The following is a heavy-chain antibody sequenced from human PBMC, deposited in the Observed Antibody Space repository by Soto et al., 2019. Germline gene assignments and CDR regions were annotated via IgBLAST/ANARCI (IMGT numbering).Heavy chain of an antibody. Sequence: SQTLSLTCAISGDSVSGNSAAWNWIRQSPSRGLEWLGRTYYRSKWYNDYAVSVKSRITVTPDTSKNQFSLHLNSVTPEDTAVYYCAREFPYYKSSDSCFDYWGQGARITASS. J-gene: IGHJ4*02. CDR3: AREFPYYKSSDSCFDY. CDR2: TYYRSKWYN. CDR1: GDSVSGNSAA. V-gene: IGHV6-1*01. D-gene: IGHD3-10*01.